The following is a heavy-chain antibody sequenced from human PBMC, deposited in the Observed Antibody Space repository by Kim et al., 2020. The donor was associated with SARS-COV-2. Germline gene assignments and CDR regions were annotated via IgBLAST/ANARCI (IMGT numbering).Heavy chain of an antibody. J-gene: IGHJ4*02. V-gene: IGHV1-3*01. Sequence: SQKVQGRVPITRDTSASPAYMGLGSLRSEDTAVYYCARARGGAIAYYFDYWGQGTLVTVSS. CDR3: ARARGGAIAYYFDY. D-gene: IGHD3-10*01.